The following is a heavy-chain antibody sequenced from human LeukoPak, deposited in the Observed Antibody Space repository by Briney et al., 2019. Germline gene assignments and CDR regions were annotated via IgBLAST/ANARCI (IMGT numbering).Heavy chain of an antibody. CDR1: GFTFSSYA. D-gene: IGHD6-19*01. Sequence: GGSLRLSCAASGFTFSSYAMHWVRQAPGKGLEWVAVVSYDGSNKYYADSVKGRFTISRDNSKNTLYLQMNSLRAEDTAVYYCARDSGWWSYFDYWGQGTLVTVSS. CDR3: ARDSGWWSYFDY. CDR2: VSYDGSNK. V-gene: IGHV3-30-3*01. J-gene: IGHJ4*02.